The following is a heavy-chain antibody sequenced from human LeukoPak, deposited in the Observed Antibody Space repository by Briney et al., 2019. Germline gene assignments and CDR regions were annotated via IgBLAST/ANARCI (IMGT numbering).Heavy chain of an antibody. D-gene: IGHD2-21*02. V-gene: IGHV4-39*01. J-gene: IGHJ5*02. CDR1: GGSISSYY. CDR3: ARHGDLLSPFQT. Sequence: PSETLSLTCTVSGGSISSYYWGWIRQPPGKGLEWIGTINYSGSTYYNPSLKSRVTISVDTSKNQISLKLSSVTAADTAMYYCARHGDLLSPFQTWGQGTLVTVSS. CDR2: INYSGST.